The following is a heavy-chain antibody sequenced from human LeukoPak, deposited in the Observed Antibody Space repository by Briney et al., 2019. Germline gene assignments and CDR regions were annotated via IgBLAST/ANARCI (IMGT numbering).Heavy chain of an antibody. CDR1: EFTFSSYS. J-gene: IGHJ4*02. CDR3: ARDLVRTNIVVVPAAIYDY. CDR2: ISSSSSTI. V-gene: IGHV3-48*01. Sequence: GGSLRLSCAASEFTFSSYSMNWVRQAPGKGLEWVSYISSSSSTIYYADSVKGRFTISRDNAKNSLYLQMNSLRAEDTAVYYCARDLVRTNIVVVPAAIYDYWGQGTLVTVSS. D-gene: IGHD2-2*01.